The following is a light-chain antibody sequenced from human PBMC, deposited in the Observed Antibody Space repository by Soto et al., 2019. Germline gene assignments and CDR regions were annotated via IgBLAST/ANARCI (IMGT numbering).Light chain of an antibody. V-gene: IGLV3-10*01. J-gene: IGLJ2*01. CDR2: EDS. CDR1: ALPKKY. Sequence: SYELTQPTAVSVSPGQTARITCSGDALPKKYASWYHQKSGQAPVLVIYEDSKRPSGIPERISGASSGTMATLTISGAQVEDEADYYCYSTDSSGNHRVFGGGTKLTVL. CDR3: YSTDSSGNHRV.